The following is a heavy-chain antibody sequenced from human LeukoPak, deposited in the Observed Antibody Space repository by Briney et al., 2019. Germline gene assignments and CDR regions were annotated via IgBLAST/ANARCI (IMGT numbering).Heavy chain of an antibody. Sequence: GGSLTLSCAASEFTFTTYGMHWVRQAPGKGLEWVAFIYYDGSNIYYADYVKGRFTISRDISKNTLYLQMDSLRAEDTAIYYCARDWKANSFDYWGQGTLVTVSS. CDR1: EFTFTTYG. V-gene: IGHV3-33*01. CDR3: ARDWKANSFDY. D-gene: IGHD1-1*01. J-gene: IGHJ4*02. CDR2: IYYDGSNI.